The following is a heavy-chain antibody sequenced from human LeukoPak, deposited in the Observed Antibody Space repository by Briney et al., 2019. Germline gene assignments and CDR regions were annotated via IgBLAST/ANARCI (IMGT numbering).Heavy chain of an antibody. CDR3: ARRTLAYYDSSGYYYVGWFDP. CDR1: GGSTSSGSYY. J-gene: IGHJ5*02. CDR2: IYYSGST. Sequence: PSETLSLTCNVSGGSTSSGSYYWGWIRQPPGRGLEWIGSIYYSGSTYYNPSLKSRVTISVDTSKNQFSLKLSSVTAADTAVYYCARRTLAYYDSSGYYYVGWFDPWGQGTLVTVSS. D-gene: IGHD3-22*01. V-gene: IGHV4-39*01.